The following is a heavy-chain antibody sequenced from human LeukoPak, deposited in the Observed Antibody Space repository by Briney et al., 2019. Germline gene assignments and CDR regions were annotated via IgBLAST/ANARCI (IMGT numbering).Heavy chain of an antibody. D-gene: IGHD3-3*01. CDR3: ARAVRIRFLEWLPYYYYYMDV. CDR1: GYIFTFYG. CDR2: MNPNSGNT. V-gene: IGHV1-8*02. Sequence: ASVKVSCKASGYIFTFYGITWVRQATGQGLEWMGWMNPNSGNTGYAQKFQGRVTMTRNTSISTAYMELSSLRSEDTAVYYCARAVRIRFLEWLPYYYYYMDVWGKGTTVTVSS. J-gene: IGHJ6*03.